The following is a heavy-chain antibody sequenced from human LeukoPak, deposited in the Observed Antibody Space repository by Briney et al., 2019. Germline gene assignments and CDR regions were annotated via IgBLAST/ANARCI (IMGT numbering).Heavy chain of an antibody. D-gene: IGHD3-10*01. CDR3: ARDSTLGVTMVRGGRFDP. V-gene: IGHV1-2*02. Sequence: ASVKVSCKASGYTCTGYYMHWVRQAPGQGLEWMGWINPNSGGTNYAQKFQGRVTMTRDTSISTAYMELSRLRSDDTAVYYCARDSTLGVTMVRGGRFDPWGQGTLVTVSS. CDR2: INPNSGGT. CDR1: GYTCTGYY. J-gene: IGHJ5*02.